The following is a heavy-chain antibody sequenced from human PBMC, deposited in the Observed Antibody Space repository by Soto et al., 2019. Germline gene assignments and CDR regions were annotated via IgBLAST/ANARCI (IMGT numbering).Heavy chain of an antibody. CDR2: INSAGSST. J-gene: IGHJ3*02. CDR3: ARTASTGPHAFDI. V-gene: IGHV3-74*01. Sequence: GGSLRLSCATSGFTFNNYAMHWVRQAPGKGLVWVSRINSAGSSTSYADSVKGRLTISRDNAKNSLYLQMNSLRAEDTAVYYCARTASTGPHAFDIWGQGTMVTVSS. D-gene: IGHD3-16*01. CDR1: GFTFNNYA.